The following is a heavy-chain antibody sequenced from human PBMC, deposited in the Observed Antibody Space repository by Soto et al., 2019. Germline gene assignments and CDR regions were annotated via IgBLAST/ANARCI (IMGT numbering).Heavy chain of an antibody. V-gene: IGHV4-31*03. J-gene: IGHJ6*02. CDR2: IYYSGST. D-gene: IGHD3-10*01. CDR3: ARQGGSLGGYYYYGMDV. CDR1: GGSISSGGYY. Sequence: PSETLSLTCTVSGGSISSGGYYWSWIRQHPGKGLEWIGYIYYSGSTYYNPSLKSRVTISVDTSKNQFSLKLSSVTAADTAVFYCARQGGSLGGYYYYGMDVWGQGTTVTVSS.